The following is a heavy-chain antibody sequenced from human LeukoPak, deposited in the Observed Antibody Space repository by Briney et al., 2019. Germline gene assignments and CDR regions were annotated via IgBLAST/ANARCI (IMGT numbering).Heavy chain of an antibody. V-gene: IGHV1-18*01. CDR1: GYTFNSYG. CDR3: ARDDAGYSSSWTGSNY. CDR2: ISAYNGNT. J-gene: IGHJ4*02. Sequence: GSSVKVSCKASGYTFNSYGISWVRQAPGQGLEWMGWISAYNGNTNYAQKLQGRVTMTTDTSTSTAYMELRSLRSDDTAVYYCARDDAGYSSSWTGSNYWGQGTLVTVSS. D-gene: IGHD6-13*01.